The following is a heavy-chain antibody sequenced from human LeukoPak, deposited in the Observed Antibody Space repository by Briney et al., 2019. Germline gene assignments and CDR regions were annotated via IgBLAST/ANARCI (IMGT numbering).Heavy chain of an antibody. D-gene: IGHD5-24*01. Sequence: SETLSLTCTVSGGSVSSGSYYWSWIRQPPGKGLEWIGYIYYSGSTNYNPPLKSRVTISVDTSKNQFSLKLSSVTAADTAVYYCARGRAGSFDYWGQGTLVTVSS. CDR2: IYYSGST. CDR3: ARGRAGSFDY. V-gene: IGHV4-61*01. CDR1: GGSVSSGSYY. J-gene: IGHJ4*02.